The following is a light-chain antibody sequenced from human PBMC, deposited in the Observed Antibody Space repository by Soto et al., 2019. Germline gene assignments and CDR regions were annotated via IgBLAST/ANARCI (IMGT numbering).Light chain of an antibody. J-gene: IGKJ2*01. CDR1: QSVSSN. Sequence: EIVMTQSPATLSVSPGETVNLSCRASQSVSSNFAWYRQKPGQAPTLVLYRASTRATGIPARFSGSGSGTEFTSTISGLQSEDFAVYYWQQYNKWPYTFGQGTKLEIK. CDR3: QQYNKWPYT. V-gene: IGKV3-15*01. CDR2: RAS.